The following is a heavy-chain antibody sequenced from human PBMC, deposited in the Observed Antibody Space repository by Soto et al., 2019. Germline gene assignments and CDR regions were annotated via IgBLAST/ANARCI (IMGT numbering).Heavy chain of an antibody. CDR2: FSLSGTT. CDR1: GASITGSSC. J-gene: IGHJ4*02. CDR3: ARGMTPPGAPAWYYFDS. V-gene: IGHV4-4*07. Sequence: SETLSLTCTVSGASITGSSCWSCIRQPAGKGLEWIGRFSLSGTTSYNPSLRSRVTMSADVSKNQFSLRLTSVTAADTALYYCARGMTPPGAPAWYYFDSWGQGTLVTVSS. D-gene: IGHD2-8*02.